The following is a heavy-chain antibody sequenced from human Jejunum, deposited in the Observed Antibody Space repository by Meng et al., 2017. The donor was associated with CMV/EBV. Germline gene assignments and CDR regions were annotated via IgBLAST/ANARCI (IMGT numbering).Heavy chain of an antibody. Sequence: QTTWKESVPTLANPTQPLTLTCTFSGFSVTTSGVAVGWIRQPPGKALEWLALIYWDDDTRYSPSLKSRLTITKDSSKSQVVLTMTNMGPVDTATYYCAHRPSGYGGDFWFHWGQGTLVTVSS. CDR3: AHRPSGYGGDFWFH. V-gene: IGHV2-5*02. J-gene: IGHJ4*02. CDR1: GFSVTTSGVA. D-gene: IGHD2-21*01. CDR2: IYWDDDT.